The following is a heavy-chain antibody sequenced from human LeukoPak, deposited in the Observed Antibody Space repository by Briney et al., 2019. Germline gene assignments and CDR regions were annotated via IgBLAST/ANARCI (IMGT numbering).Heavy chain of an antibody. V-gene: IGHV3-23*01. J-gene: IGHJ4*02. CDR2: ISGSGGST. Sequence: GGSLRLSCAASGFTFSSYGMSWVRQAPGKGLEWVSAISGSGGSTYYADSVKGRFTISRDNSKNTLYLQMNSLRAEDSAIYYCATYRQVLLPFESWGQGTLVTVSS. D-gene: IGHD5-18*01. CDR1: GFTFSSYG. CDR3: ATYRQVLLPFES.